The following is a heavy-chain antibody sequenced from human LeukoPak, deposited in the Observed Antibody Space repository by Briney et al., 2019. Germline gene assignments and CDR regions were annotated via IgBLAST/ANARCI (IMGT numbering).Heavy chain of an antibody. CDR2: ISADNGNT. D-gene: IGHD2-2*01. Sequence: ASVKVSCKASGYTFTSYGIGWVRQAPGQGLEWMGWISADNGNTKYAQKLQGRATMTTDTSTSTAYMELRSLRSDGTAVYYCARQVDCSSTSCYALGYYGMGVWGQGTTVTVSS. CDR3: ARQVDCSSTSCYALGYYGMGV. V-gene: IGHV1-18*01. CDR1: GYTFTSYG. J-gene: IGHJ6*02.